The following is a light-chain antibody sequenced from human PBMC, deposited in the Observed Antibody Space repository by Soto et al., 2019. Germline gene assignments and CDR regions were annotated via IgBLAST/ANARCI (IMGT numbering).Light chain of an antibody. J-gene: IGKJ5*01. CDR1: QSISSY. V-gene: IGKV1-39*01. Sequence: DIQMTQSPSSLSASVGDRVTITCRASQSISSYLNWYQQKPGKAPKLLIYAASSLQSGVPSRFSGSGSVTDFTLTISSLQPEDFAPYYCQQSYSTLLTFGQGTRLEIK. CDR3: QQSYSTLLT. CDR2: AAS.